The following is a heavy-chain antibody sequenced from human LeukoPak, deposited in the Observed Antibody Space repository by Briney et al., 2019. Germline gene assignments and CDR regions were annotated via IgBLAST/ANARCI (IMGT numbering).Heavy chain of an antibody. J-gene: IGHJ4*02. CDR2: IKQDGSEK. Sequence: PGGSLRLSCAASGCSFSSYWMSWVRKAPGKGLWWVANIKQDGSEKYCVDSVKGRFTISRDNAKNSLYLQMSSLRAEDTAVYYCARDTYDSSGYYDHLDYWGQGTLVTVSS. CDR3: ARDTYDSSGYYDHLDY. D-gene: IGHD3-22*01. V-gene: IGHV3-7*01. CDR1: GCSFSSYW.